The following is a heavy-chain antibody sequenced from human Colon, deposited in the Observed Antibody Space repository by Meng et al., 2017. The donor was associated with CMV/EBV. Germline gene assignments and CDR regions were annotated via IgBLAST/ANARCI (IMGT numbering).Heavy chain of an antibody. CDR1: GVPVSTNY. V-gene: IGHV3-30*02. CDR3: AKETYSSSSQPDY. CDR2: IRYDGSKT. Sequence: GESLKISCAASGVPVSTNYMSWVRQAPGKGLEWVAFIRYDGSKTYYAGSVKGRFTISRDNSMNTVYLQMNSLRAEDTAVYYCAKETYSSSSQPDYWGQGTLVTVSS. J-gene: IGHJ4*02. D-gene: IGHD6-6*01.